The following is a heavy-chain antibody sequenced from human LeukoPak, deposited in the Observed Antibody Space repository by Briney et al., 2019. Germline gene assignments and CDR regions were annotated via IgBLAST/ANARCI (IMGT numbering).Heavy chain of an antibody. Sequence: SETLSLTCTVSGGSISSGNYYWSWIRQPAGKGLEWIARIYISGSTNYNPSLKSRVTISVDTSKNQFSLKLSSVTAADTAVYYCAREREGPYGYLDYWGQGTLVTVSS. CDR3: AREREGPYGYLDY. CDR2: IYISGST. J-gene: IGHJ4*02. CDR1: GGSISSGNYY. V-gene: IGHV4-61*02. D-gene: IGHD4-17*01.